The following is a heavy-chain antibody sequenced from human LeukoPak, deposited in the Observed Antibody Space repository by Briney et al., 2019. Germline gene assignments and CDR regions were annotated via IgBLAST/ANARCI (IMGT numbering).Heavy chain of an antibody. V-gene: IGHV3-7*04. D-gene: IGHD5-18*01. CDR2: IKQDGSER. CDR3: ARVSYGYTDY. CDR1: GFTFGSYW. J-gene: IGHJ4*02. Sequence: GGSLRLSCAATGFTFGSYWMTWVRQAPGKGLEWVANIKQDGSERYYVDSVTGRFTISRDNAKNSLYLQMNNLRAEDTAVYFCARVSYGYTDYWGQGTLVTVSS.